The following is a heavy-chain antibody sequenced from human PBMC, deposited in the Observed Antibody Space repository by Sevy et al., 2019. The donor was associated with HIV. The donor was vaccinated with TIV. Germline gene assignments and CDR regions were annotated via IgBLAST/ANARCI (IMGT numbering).Heavy chain of an antibody. CDR1: GITFSSHA. V-gene: IGHV3-30-3*01. CDR3: ARADYGDYSGEFGY. J-gene: IGHJ4*02. Sequence: GGCLRLSCAASGITFSSHAMHWVRQAPGKGLEWVTIISYDGSNKYYADSVKGRFTISRDNSKNTLYLQMNSLRAEDTAVYYCARADYGDYSGEFGYWGQGTLVTVSS. CDR2: ISYDGSNK. D-gene: IGHD4-17*01.